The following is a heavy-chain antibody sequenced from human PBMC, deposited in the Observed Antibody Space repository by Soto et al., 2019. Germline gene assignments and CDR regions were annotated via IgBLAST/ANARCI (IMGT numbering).Heavy chain of an antibody. V-gene: IGHV3-20*04. CDR2: VNWSGGNS. J-gene: IGHJ4*02. Sequence: EVPLVQSGGSVVRPGGSLRLSCTASGFTFDDYGMAWVRQFPGKGLEWVSGVNWSGGNSGYADSVKGRFTISRDNAKKTLYLHMNSLRAGDTAVYYCARALGCRDHYFDSWGQGTLVTVST. D-gene: IGHD3-16*01. CDR1: GFTFDDYG. CDR3: ARALGCRDHYFDS.